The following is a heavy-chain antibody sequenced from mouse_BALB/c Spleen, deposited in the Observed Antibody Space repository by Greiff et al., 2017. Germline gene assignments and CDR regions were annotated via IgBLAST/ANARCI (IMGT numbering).Heavy chain of an antibody. V-gene: IGHV5-9*03. CDR3: AIITFAY. CDR1: GFTFSSYT. D-gene: IGHD1-1*01. CDR2: ISSGGGNT. Sequence: EVQLQESGGGLVKPGGSLKLSCAASGFTFSSYTMSWVRQTPEKRLEWVATISSGGGNTYYPDSVKGRFTISRDNAKNNLYLQMSSLRSEDTALYYCAIITFAYWGQGTLVTVSA. J-gene: IGHJ3*01.